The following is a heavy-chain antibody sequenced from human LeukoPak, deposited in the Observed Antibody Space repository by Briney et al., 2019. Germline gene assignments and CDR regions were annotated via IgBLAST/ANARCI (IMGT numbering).Heavy chain of an antibody. Sequence: PGGSLRLSCAASGFTFSSYGMHWVRQAPGKGLEWVAFIRYDGSNKYYADSVKGRFTISRDNSKNTLYLQMNSLRAEDTAVYYCAKDFITMVRGVILTLNFDYWGQGTLVTVSS. D-gene: IGHD3-10*01. V-gene: IGHV3-30*02. CDR3: AKDFITMVRGVILTLNFDY. CDR1: GFTFSSYG. CDR2: IRYDGSNK. J-gene: IGHJ4*02.